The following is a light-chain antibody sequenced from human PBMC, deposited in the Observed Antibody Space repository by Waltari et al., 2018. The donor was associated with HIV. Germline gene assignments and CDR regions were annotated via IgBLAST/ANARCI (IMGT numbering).Light chain of an antibody. CDR2: EVS. CDR1: SSAVGSYTS. V-gene: IGLV2-14*01. Sequence: QSALTQPASVSGSPGQSITISCTGTSSAVGSYTSVSWYQQHPAKAPKLMIYEVSNRPSGVSDRFSASKSGNTTSLTISGLQAEDEADYYCSSYTSSSTLGVFGTGTKVTVL. CDR3: SSYTSSSTLGV. J-gene: IGLJ1*01.